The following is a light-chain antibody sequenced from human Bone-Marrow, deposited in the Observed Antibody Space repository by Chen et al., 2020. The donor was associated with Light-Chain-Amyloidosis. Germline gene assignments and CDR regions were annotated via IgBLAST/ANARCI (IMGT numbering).Light chain of an antibody. CDR3: QSYDSSLIGSL. Sequence: SVLTQPPSVSGAPGQRVTISCTGSDSNIGTGYSVQWYQQLPGKPPKLLIYGNNNRPSGVPDRFSGSRSGTSASLAITGLQAEDEADYYCQSYDSSLIGSLFGGGTKLTV. J-gene: IGLJ2*01. CDR1: DSNIGTGYS. CDR2: GNN. V-gene: IGLV1-40*01.